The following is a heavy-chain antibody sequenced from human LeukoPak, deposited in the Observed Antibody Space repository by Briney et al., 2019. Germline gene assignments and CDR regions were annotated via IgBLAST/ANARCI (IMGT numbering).Heavy chain of an antibody. CDR3: ARGQRGVIILYYYFTLDV. Sequence: SETLSLTCAAYGGSFSNYYWSWVRQPPGKGLEWIGEINLSGRTNYNPSLESRLTISLDTSKNQFSLKLTSVTAADTAVYYCARGQRGVIILYYYFTLDVWGQGTTVTVSS. D-gene: IGHD3-10*01. V-gene: IGHV4-34*01. J-gene: IGHJ6*02. CDR1: GGSFSNYY. CDR2: INLSGRT.